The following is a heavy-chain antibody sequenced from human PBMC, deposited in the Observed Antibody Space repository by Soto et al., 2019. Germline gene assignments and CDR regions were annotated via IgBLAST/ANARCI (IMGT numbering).Heavy chain of an antibody. V-gene: IGHV3-9*01. J-gene: IGHJ4*02. CDR2: ISWNSGSI. Sequence: GGSLRLSCAASGFTFDDYAMHWVRQAPGKGLEWVSGISWNSGSIGYADSVKGRFTISRDNAKNSLYLQMNSLRAEDTALYYCAKDIDYGEGFDYWGQGTLVTVSS. CDR3: AKDIDYGEGFDY. CDR1: GFTFDDYA. D-gene: IGHD4-17*01.